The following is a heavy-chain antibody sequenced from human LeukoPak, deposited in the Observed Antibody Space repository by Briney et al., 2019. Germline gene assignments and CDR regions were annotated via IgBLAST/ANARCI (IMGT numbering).Heavy chain of an antibody. D-gene: IGHD3-22*01. J-gene: IGHJ4*02. CDR2: IYYSGST. V-gene: IGHV4-59*01. Sequence: SETLSLTCAVSGESFSGNFWTWIRQPPGKGLEWIGYIYYSGSTNYNPSLKSRVTISVDTSKNQFSLKLNSVTAADTAVYYCAGGGDSGGYYYPMFDYWGQGTLVTVSS. CDR3: AGGGDSGGYYYPMFDY. CDR1: GESFSGNF.